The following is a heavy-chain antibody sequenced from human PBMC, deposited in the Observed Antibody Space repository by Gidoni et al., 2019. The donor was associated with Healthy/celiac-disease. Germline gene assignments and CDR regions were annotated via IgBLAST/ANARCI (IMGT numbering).Heavy chain of an antibody. Sequence: EVQLVESGGGVVQPGGSLRLPGQASGFTFSSYWMGWVRQAPGKGLEWVANIKQDGREKYFVDSVKGRFTISRDNSKNSLYLQMNSLRAEDTAVYYCARDAGDDAWGQGTLVTVSS. CDR3: ARDAGDDA. V-gene: IGHV3-7*03. CDR2: IKQDGREK. CDR1: GFTFSSYW. J-gene: IGHJ4*02.